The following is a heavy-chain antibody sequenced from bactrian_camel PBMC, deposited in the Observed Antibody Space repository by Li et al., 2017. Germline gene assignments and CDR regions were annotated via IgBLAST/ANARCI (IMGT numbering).Heavy chain of an antibody. V-gene: IGHV3S1*01. CDR3: AGDQSKYWYVY. CDR2: IYTGGGDP. D-gene: IGHD1*01. J-gene: IGHJ4*01. CDR1: RFTFGTDY. Sequence: HVQLVESGGGLVQPGGLMRLSCAVSRFTFGTDYMMWVRQAPGKGLEWVATIYTGGGDPYYADSMKDRFTISKDNAKNTLYLQITNLKPEDTAMYYCAGDQSKYWYVYWGQGTQVTVS.